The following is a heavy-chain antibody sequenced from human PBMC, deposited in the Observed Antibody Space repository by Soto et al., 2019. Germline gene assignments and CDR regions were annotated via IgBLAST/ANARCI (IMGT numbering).Heavy chain of an antibody. CDR2: ISQDGSET. CDR3: ASGYGMAVGYFQY. D-gene: IGHD6-19*01. Sequence: EVQLVESGGGLVQPGGSLRLSCAASGFTFDTYWMTWVRQAPGKGLEWVASISQDGSETYYVDSVKGRFTVSRDNAKNSLYLQMNRLRVEETAVYYCASGYGMAVGYFQYWGQETLVIVSA. V-gene: IGHV3-7*01. J-gene: IGHJ1*01. CDR1: GFTFDTYW.